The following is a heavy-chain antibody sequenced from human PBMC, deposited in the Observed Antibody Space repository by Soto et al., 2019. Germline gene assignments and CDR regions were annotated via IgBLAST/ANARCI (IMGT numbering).Heavy chain of an antibody. D-gene: IGHD2-21*02. CDR2: IGRRSDI. V-gene: IGHV3-21*01. CDR1: GFSFSTYS. Sequence: ALRLSCEASGFSFSTYSMHWVRQAPGKGLEWVSSIGRRSDIYYADSVKGRFTISRDNAKNSVSLQMNSLRDEDTAVYYCAREETAWPLAYGLDVWGQGTTVTVSS. J-gene: IGHJ6*02. CDR3: AREETAWPLAYGLDV.